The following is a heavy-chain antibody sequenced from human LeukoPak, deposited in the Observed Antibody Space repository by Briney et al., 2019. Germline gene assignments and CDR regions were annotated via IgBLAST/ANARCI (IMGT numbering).Heavy chain of an antibody. D-gene: IGHD4-17*01. CDR2: IYYSGST. V-gene: IGHV4-59*01. Sequence: SETLSLTCTVSGGSISSYYWSWIRQPPGKGLEWIGYIYYSGSTNYNPSLKSRVTISVDTSKNQFSLKLSSVTAADTAVYYCARASDGDYSNYFGYWGQGTLVTVSS. CDR1: GGSISSYY. J-gene: IGHJ4*02. CDR3: ARASDGDYSNYFGY.